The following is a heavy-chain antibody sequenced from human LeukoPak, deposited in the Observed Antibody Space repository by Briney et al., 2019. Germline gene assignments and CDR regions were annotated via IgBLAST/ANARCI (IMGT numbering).Heavy chain of an antibody. D-gene: IGHD3-3*01. Sequence: PGRSLRLSCAASGFTFSSYAMHWVRQAPGKGLEWVAVISYDGSNKYYADSVKGRFTISRDNSKNTLYLQMNSLRAEDTAVYYCAREGSYDFWSGYYTGAFDIWGQGTMATVSS. CDR2: ISYDGSNK. CDR3: AREGSYDFWSGYYTGAFDI. CDR1: GFTFSSYA. V-gene: IGHV3-30-3*01. J-gene: IGHJ3*02.